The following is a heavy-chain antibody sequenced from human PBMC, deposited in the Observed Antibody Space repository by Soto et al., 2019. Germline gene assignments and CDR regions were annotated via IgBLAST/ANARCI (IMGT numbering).Heavy chain of an antibody. J-gene: IGHJ3*02. CDR1: GYTFTSYA. CDR2: ISGSGGST. CDR3: AKSLFGVVAHDAFDI. V-gene: IGHV3-23*01. Sequence: SCKASGYTFTSYAMHWVRQAPGKGLEWVSAISGSGGSTYYADSVKGRFTISRDNSKNTLYLQMNSLRAEDTAVYYCAKSLFGVVAHDAFDIWGQGTMVTVSS. D-gene: IGHD3-3*01.